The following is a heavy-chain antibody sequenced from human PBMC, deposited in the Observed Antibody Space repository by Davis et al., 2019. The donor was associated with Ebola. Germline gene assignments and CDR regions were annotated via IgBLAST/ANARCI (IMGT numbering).Heavy chain of an antibody. CDR1: GFTFSNAW. Sequence: GESLKISCAASGFTFSNAWMSWVRQAPGKGLEWVGRIKSKTDGGTTDYAAPVKGRFTISRDDSKNMLYLQMNSLRDEDTAVYYCASHLSWGQGTLVTVSS. CDR3: ASHLS. CDR2: IKSKTDGGTT. J-gene: IGHJ4*02. V-gene: IGHV3-15*01.